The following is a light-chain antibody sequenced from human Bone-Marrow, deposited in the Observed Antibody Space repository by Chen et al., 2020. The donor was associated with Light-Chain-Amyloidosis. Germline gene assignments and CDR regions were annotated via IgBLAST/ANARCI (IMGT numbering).Light chain of an antibody. CDR1: NVGSPS. CDR3: QVWDRSSDRPV. Sequence: SYVLTQPSSVSVAPGQTATIACGGNNVGSPSVHWYQQTPGQAPLLVVYDDSDRPSGIPERWSGANSGNTATLTISRIEAGDEADYYCQVWDRSSDRPVFGGGTKLTDL. J-gene: IGLJ3*02. V-gene: IGLV3-21*02. CDR2: DDS.